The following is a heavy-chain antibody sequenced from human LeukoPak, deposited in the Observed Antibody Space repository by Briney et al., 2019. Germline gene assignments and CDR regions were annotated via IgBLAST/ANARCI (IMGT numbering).Heavy chain of an antibody. J-gene: IGHJ6*02. Sequence: GGSLRLSCSASGFTFSNYAMHWVRQAPGTGLEYVSAISTNGGNTYYADSVKGRFTISRDNSKNTLYIQMSSLRAEDTAVYYCVRRGANGGSHDYYGMDVWGQGTTVTVSS. D-gene: IGHD1-26*01. CDR2: ISTNGGNT. CDR3: VRRGANGGSHDYYGMDV. CDR1: GFTFSNYA. V-gene: IGHV3-64D*06.